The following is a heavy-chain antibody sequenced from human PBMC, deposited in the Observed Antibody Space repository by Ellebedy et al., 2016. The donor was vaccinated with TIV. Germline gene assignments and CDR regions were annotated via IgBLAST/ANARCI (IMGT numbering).Heavy chain of an antibody. V-gene: IGHV3-11*01. J-gene: IGHJ4*02. CDR3: ARNRNDFDANGYWNY. D-gene: IGHD3-22*01. Sequence: GGSLRLSCAASGFSFREYYMSWIRQAPGKGLECIAYINHDGAIKYYADAVRGRFTVSRDNAENSLHLQMNSLRVEDTAVYYCARNRNDFDANGYWNYWGPGAQVTVSS. CDR1: GFSFREYY. CDR2: INHDGAIK.